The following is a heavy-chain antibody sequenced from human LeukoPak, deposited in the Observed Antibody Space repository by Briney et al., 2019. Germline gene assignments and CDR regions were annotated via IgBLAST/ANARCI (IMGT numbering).Heavy chain of an antibody. CDR1: GFTFDDYV. CDR3: ARWRLHLGSGTSRYSFDY. D-gene: IGHD3-10*01. J-gene: IGHJ4*02. CDR2: ISSSTPTI. Sequence: GGSLRLSCAASGFTFDDYVMNWVRQAPGKGLEWVAYISSSTPTIYYANSVKGRFTISRDNSKNSLYLQMNSLRAEDTAVYYCARWRLHLGSGTSRYSFDYWGQGALVTVSS. V-gene: IGHV3-48*03.